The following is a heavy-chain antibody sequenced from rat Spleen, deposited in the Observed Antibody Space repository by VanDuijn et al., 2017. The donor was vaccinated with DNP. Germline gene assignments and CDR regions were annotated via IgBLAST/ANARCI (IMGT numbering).Heavy chain of an antibody. Sequence: EVQLQESGPGLVKTSQSLSLTCSVTGYSITSSYRWNWIRKFPGNKLEWMGSVNSAGNTNYNPSLKSRISITRDTSKNQFFLQVNSVTTEDTATYYCARWGNYFDYWGQGVMVTVSS. J-gene: IGHJ2*01. CDR2: VNSAGNT. CDR1: GYSITSSYR. V-gene: IGHV3-3*01. CDR3: ARWGNYFDY.